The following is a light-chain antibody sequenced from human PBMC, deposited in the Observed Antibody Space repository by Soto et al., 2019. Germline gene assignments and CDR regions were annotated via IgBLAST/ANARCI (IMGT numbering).Light chain of an antibody. J-gene: IGLJ1*01. V-gene: IGLV1-51*01. CDR1: SSNIGGNS. Sequence: VLTQPPSVSAAPGQKVTISCCGSSSNIGGNSVSWYQQLPGTAPKLLIYDDNKRPSGIPDRFSGSKSGTSATLGITGFQTGDEADYYCGSWDSSLSAYVFGTGTKVTVL. CDR2: DDN. CDR3: GSWDSSLSAYV.